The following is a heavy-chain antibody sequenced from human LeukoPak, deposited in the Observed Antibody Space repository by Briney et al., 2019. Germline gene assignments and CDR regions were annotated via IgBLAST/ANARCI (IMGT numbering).Heavy chain of an antibody. CDR1: GYSFTSYW. CDR2: IYPGDSDT. J-gene: IGHJ4*02. CDR3: ARGVIDYDYGSFSDY. V-gene: IGHV5-51*01. Sequence: GESLKISCKGSGYSFTSYWIGWVRQMPGKGLEWMGIIYPGDSDTRYSPSFQGQVTISADKSISTAYLQWSSLKASDTAMYYRARGVIDYDYGSFSDYWGQGTLVTVSS. D-gene: IGHD3-16*01.